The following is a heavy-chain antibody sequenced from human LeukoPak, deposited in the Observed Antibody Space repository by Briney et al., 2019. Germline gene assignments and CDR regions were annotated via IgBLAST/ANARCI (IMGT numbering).Heavy chain of an antibody. CDR3: ARGQYYYDSSGYYYAGYFDL. D-gene: IGHD3-22*01. V-gene: IGHV3-48*03. CDR2: ISSSGSTI. Sequence: PGGSLRLSCAASGFTFSSYEMNWVRQAPGKGLECVSYISSSGSTIYYAESVKGRLTISRDNAKNSLYLQMNSLRAEDTAVYYCARGQYYYDSSGYYYAGYFDLWGRGTLVTVSS. CDR1: GFTFSSYE. J-gene: IGHJ2*01.